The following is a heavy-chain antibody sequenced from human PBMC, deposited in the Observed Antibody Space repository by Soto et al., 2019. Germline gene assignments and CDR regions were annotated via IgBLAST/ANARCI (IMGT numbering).Heavy chain of an antibody. J-gene: IGHJ5*02. CDR2: IYYSGST. CDR3: ARRPNSNYVWFDP. CDR1: GGSVSSGSYY. D-gene: IGHD4-4*01. Sequence: PSETLSLTCTVSGGSVSSGSYYWSWIRQPPGKGLEWIGYIYYSGSTNYNPSLKSRVTISVDTSKNQFSLKLSSVTAADTAVYYCARRPNSNYVWFDPWGQGTLVTVSS. V-gene: IGHV4-61*01.